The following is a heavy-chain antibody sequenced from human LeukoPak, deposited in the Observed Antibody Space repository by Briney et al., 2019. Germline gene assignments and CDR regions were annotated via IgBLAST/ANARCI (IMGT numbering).Heavy chain of an antibody. Sequence: PGGSLRLSCAASGFTFSSYAMSWVRQAPGKGLEWVSAISGSGGSTYYADSVKGRFTISRDNPKNTLYLQMNSLRAEDTAVYYCAKDSSGHIMDVDAFDIWGQGTMVTVSS. CDR3: AKDSSGHIMDVDAFDI. D-gene: IGHD3-22*01. J-gene: IGHJ3*02. CDR2: ISGSGGST. V-gene: IGHV3-23*01. CDR1: GFTFSSYA.